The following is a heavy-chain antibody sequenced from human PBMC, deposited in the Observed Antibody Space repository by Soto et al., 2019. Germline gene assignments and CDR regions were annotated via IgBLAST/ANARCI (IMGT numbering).Heavy chain of an antibody. D-gene: IGHD2-2*03. CDR1: GVTFSSYA. CDR3: AKGLDIVLLPTTMGFDY. J-gene: IGHJ4*01. CDR2: ISGSGGST. Sequence: EVQLLESGGDLVQPGGSLRLACAASGVTFSSYAMSWVRQAPGKGLEWVSGISGSGGSTDYGDSVKGRFTISRDNSKNKVYLQMNSLTAEDTAEYYCAKGLDIVLLPTTMGFDYWGHGPLVTVSS. V-gene: IGHV3-23*01.